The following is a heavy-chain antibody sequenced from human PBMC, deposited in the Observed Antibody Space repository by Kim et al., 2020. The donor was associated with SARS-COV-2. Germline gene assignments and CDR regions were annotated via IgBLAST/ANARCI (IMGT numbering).Heavy chain of an antibody. Sequence: GGSLRLSCAASGFTFSSFAMSWVRQAPGKGLEWISVISGSGVSTYYANSVKGRFTISRDNSKNTLYLQMNSLRAEDTALYYCAKHIVTTIAPFGYWGQGTLVTVSS. CDR1: GFTFSSFA. CDR2: ISGSGVST. D-gene: IGHD5-12*01. CDR3: AKHIVTTIAPFGY. J-gene: IGHJ4*02. V-gene: IGHV3-23*01.